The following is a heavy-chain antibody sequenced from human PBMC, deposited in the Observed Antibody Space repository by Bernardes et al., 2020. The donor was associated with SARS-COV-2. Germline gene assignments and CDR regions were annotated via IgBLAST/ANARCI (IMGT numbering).Heavy chain of an antibody. D-gene: IGHD1-26*01. V-gene: IGHV4-59*01. CDR1: GGSISSYH. CDR3: ARVGATTWDSYFYYGMDV. CDR2: IYYTGNT. J-gene: IGHJ6*04. Sequence: SETLSLTCTVSGGSISSYHWGWIRQPPGRGLDWIGYIYYTGNTFYSPSLQSRVTISVDSSKNQFSLKLSSVTAADTAVYYCARVGATTWDSYFYYGMDVWGKGTTVTVSS.